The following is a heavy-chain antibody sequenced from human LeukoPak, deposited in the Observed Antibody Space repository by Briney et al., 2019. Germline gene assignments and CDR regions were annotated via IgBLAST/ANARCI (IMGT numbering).Heavy chain of an antibody. Sequence: GGSLRLSCAASGFTFSAYWMTWVRQAPGKGLEWVSVIYSGSSTYYADSVKGRFTISRDNSKNTLYLQMNSLRAEDTAVYYCARVPITYYYDSSGPSDYWGQGTLVTVSS. CDR3: ARVPITYYYDSSGPSDY. D-gene: IGHD3-22*01. CDR2: IYSGSST. CDR1: GFTFSAYW. J-gene: IGHJ4*02. V-gene: IGHV3-66*01.